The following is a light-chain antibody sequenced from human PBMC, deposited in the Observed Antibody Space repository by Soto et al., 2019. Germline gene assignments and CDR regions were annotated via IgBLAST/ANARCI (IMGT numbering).Light chain of an antibody. CDR3: HPYDRWT. J-gene: IGKJ1*01. CDR1: QIFNSMY. Sequence: LTQGPGAQTLSPDERATLSCRASQIFNSMYLAGYQHKPGQAPRLLIYGASSRATGIPERFSGSGYGTDFPLATSRLEPEDFAVDYCHPYDRWTFGEGTKVDIK. V-gene: IGKV3-20*01. CDR2: GAS.